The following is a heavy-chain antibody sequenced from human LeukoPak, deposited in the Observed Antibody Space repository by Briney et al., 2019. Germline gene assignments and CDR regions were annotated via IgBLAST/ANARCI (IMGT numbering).Heavy chain of an antibody. CDR3: AREGGLVLLDAFDI. CDR2: INPNSGGT. V-gene: IGHV1-2*02. Sequence: ASVEVSCKASGYTFTGYYMHWVRQAPGQGVEWMGWINPNSGGTNYAQKFQGRVTMTTDTSTSTAYMELRSLRSDDTAVYYCAREGGLVLLDAFDIWGQGTMVTVSS. D-gene: IGHD2-21*01. J-gene: IGHJ3*02. CDR1: GYTFTGYY.